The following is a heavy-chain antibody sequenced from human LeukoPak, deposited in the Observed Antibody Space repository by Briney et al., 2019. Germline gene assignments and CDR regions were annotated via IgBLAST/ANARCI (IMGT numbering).Heavy chain of an antibody. D-gene: IGHD6-13*01. CDR1: GGSISSSSYY. V-gene: IGHV4-39*07. CDR3: ARGRGLRYSSSPRPGFDP. J-gene: IGHJ5*02. CDR2: IYYSGST. Sequence: PSETLSLTCTVSGGSISSSSYYWGWIRQPPGKGLEWIGSIYYSGSTYYNPSLKSRVTISVDTSKNQFSLKLSSVTAADTAVYYCARGRGLRYSSSPRPGFDPWGQGTLVTVSS.